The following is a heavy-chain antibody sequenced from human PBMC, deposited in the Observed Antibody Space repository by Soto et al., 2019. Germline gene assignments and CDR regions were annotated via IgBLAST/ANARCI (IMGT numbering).Heavy chain of an antibody. Sequence: QVHLQESGPGLVQPSETLSLTCTVSNGSVSAYSWAWIRQPPGKGLEWIGYVAHSGLSRNHPSLAVRGSISLDTSKNHVSLRMASVSSAAPGVYYCARSQGAAVAGQFASWGLGTVVIVSS. CDR1: NGSVSAYS. D-gene: IGHD2-21*01. CDR2: VAHSGLS. V-gene: IGHV4-59*02. CDR3: ARSQGAAVAGQFAS. J-gene: IGHJ5*01.